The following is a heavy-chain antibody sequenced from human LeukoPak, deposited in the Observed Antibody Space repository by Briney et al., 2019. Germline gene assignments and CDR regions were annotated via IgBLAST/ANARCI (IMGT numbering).Heavy chain of an antibody. CDR3: ARDPLSTNDFDI. CDR1: GGSITNSY. V-gene: IGHV4-59*01. D-gene: IGHD1-1*01. Sequence: SETLSLTCTVSGGSITNSYWNWIRQSPGKGLEWIGYISYSGSTNYNPSLKSRVTISVDTSKNQFSLKLSSVTAADTAVYFCARDPLSTNDFDIWGQGTMVTVSS. CDR2: ISYSGST. J-gene: IGHJ3*02.